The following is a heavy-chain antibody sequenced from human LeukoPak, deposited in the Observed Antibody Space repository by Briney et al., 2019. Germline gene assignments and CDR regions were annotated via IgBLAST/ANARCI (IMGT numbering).Heavy chain of an antibody. V-gene: IGHV1-24*01. D-gene: IGHD4-11*01. J-gene: IGHJ4*02. CDR1: GYTLTELS. CDR2: FDPEDGET. Sequence: ASVKVSCKVSGYTLTELSMHWVRQAPGKGLEWMGGFDPEDGETIYAQKFQGRVTMTEDTSTDTAYMELSSLRSDDTAVYYCARDPSNYPPQELDYWGQGTLVTVSS. CDR3: ARDPSNYPPQELDY.